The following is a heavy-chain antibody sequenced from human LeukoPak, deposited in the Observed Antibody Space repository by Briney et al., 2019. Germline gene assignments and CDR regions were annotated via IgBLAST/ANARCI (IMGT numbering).Heavy chain of an antibody. D-gene: IGHD3-3*01. V-gene: IGHV3-23*01. Sequence: GGSLRLSCAASGFTFSSYGMIWVRQAPGKGLEWVSAISGSGAGTYYADSMKGRTTISRDNSKNTLYLQVNSLRDEDTAVYYCAKGVGYYTGYSYHYYMDAWGKGTTVTISS. CDR3: AKGVGYYTGYSYHYYMDA. CDR2: ISGSGAGT. CDR1: GFTFSSYG. J-gene: IGHJ6*03.